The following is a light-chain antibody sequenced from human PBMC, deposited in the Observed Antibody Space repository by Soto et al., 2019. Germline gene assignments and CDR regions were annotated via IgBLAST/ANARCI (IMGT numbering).Light chain of an antibody. CDR3: QQRSNWA. CDR2: DAS. Sequence: EIVLTQSPATLSLSPGERATLSCRASQSISSSLAWYQQKPGQAPRYLIYDASNRATGIPARFSGSGSGTDFTLTISSLEPEDFAVYYCQQRSNWAFGQGTRLEIK. V-gene: IGKV3-11*01. CDR1: QSISSS. J-gene: IGKJ5*01.